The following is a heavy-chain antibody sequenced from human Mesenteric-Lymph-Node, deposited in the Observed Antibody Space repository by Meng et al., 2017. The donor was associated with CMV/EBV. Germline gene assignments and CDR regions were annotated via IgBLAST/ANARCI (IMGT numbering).Heavy chain of an antibody. CDR1: GYKFSHYG. V-gene: IGHV1-69*04. Sequence: SVKVSCKSSGYKFSHYGINWVRQAPGQGLEWMGRIIPILGIANYAQKFQGRVTITADKSTSTAYMELSSLRSEDTAVYYCARISTLWGQGTLVTVSS. J-gene: IGHJ4*02. CDR2: IIPILGIA. CDR3: ARISTL.